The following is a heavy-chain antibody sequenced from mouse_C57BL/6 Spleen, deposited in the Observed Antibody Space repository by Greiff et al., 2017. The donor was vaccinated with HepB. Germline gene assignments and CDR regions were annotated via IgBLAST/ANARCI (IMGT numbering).Heavy chain of an antibody. CDR2: ISDGGSYT. J-gene: IGHJ4*01. Sequence: EVQGVESGGGLVKPGGSLKLSCAASGFTFSSYAMSWVRQTPEKRLEWVATISDGGSYTYYPDNVKGRFTISRDNAKNNLYLQMSHLKSEDTAMYYCARDPSNLYAMDYWGQGTSVTVSS. CDR1: GFTFSSYA. V-gene: IGHV5-4*01. CDR3: ARDPSNLYAMDY. D-gene: IGHD2-10*02.